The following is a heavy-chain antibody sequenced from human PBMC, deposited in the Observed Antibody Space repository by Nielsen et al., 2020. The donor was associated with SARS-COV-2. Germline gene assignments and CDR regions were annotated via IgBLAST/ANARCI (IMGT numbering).Heavy chain of an antibody. D-gene: IGHD3-22*01. CDR2: IGTAGDT. CDR3: ARDSARGSGYTKLGY. V-gene: IGHV3-13*04. J-gene: IGHJ4*02. CDR1: GFTFSSYD. Sequence: GESLKISCAASGFTFSSYDMHWVRQATGKGLEWVSAIGTAGDTYYPGSVKGRFTISRENAKNSLYLQMNSLRAGDTAVYYCARDSARGSGYTKLGYWGQGTLVTVSS.